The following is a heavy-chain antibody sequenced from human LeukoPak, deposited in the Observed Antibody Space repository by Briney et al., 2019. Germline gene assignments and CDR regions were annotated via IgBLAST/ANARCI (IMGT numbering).Heavy chain of an antibody. D-gene: IGHD5-12*01. V-gene: IGHV1-8*01. CDR2: MNPNSGNT. Sequence: ASVRVSCKASGYTFTSYDINWVRQAPGQGLEWMGWMNPNSGNTGYAQKFQGRVTMARNTSISTAYMELSSLRSEDTAVYYCARARGVATRAFDPWGQGTLVTVSS. CDR1: GYTFTSYD. CDR3: ARARGVATRAFDP. J-gene: IGHJ5*02.